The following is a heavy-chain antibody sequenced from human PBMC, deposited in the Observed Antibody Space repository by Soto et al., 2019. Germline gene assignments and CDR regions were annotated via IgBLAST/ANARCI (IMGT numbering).Heavy chain of an antibody. CDR3: AQSQQWPTTSGFDY. CDR2: TYYRSKWYN. CDR1: GDSVSSNSAA. V-gene: IGHV6-1*01. D-gene: IGHD6-19*01. J-gene: IGHJ4*02. Sequence: SQTLSLTCAISGDSVSSNSAAWNWIRQSPSRGLEWLGRTYYRSKWYNDYAVSVKSRITINPDTSKNQFSLQLNSVTPEDTAVYYCAQSQQWPTTSGFDYWGQGTLVTVSS.